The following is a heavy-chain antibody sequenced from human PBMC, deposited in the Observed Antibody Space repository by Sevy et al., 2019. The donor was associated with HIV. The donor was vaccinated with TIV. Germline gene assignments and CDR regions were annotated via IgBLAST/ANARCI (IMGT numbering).Heavy chain of an antibody. J-gene: IGHJ4*02. Sequence: SETLSLTCTASGGSISNYYWSWIRQPPGKGLEWIGYIYYSGSTNYNPSLKSRVTISVDTSKNQFSLKLSSVTAADTAVYYCARERQLVLDYWGQGTLVTVSS. CDR3: ARERQLVLDY. V-gene: IGHV4-59*01. CDR1: GGSISNYY. D-gene: IGHD6-13*01. CDR2: IYYSGST.